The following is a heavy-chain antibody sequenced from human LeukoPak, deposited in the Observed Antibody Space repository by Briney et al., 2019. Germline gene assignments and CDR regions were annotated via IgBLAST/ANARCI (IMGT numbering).Heavy chain of an antibody. J-gene: IGHJ4*02. CDR2: IYYSGST. D-gene: IGHD4-17*01. CDR3: ARQVGYGGNLFDY. Sequence: SETLSLTCTVSGGSISSSYYWGWIRQPPGKGLEWIGSIYYSGSTYYNPSLKSRVTISVDTSKNQFSLKLSSVTAADTAVYYCARQVGYGGNLFDYWGQGTLVTVSS. V-gene: IGHV4-39*01. CDR1: GGSISSSYY.